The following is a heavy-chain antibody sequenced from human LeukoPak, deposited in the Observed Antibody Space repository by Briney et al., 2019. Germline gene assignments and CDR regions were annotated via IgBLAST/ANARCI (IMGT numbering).Heavy chain of an antibody. V-gene: IGHV3-15*01. J-gene: IGHJ6*02. CDR3: TTDALLWQTAVDV. Sequence: PGRSLRLSRAACGFTFTEACMSRVRQARGKGMEGIGRIKRQIDSETPDYVAPLKGRFTISRDDSKDTVYLQMNSLKIEDTAVYYCTTDALLWQTAVDVWGQGTTVTVSS. CDR1: GFTFTEAC. CDR2: IKRQIDSETP. D-gene: IGHD3-10*01.